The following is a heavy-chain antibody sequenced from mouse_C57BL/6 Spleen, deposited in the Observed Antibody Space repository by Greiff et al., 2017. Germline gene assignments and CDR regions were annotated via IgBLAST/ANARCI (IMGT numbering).Heavy chain of an antibody. V-gene: IGHV1-69*01. CDR2: IDPSDSYT. J-gene: IGHJ1*03. CDR1: GYTFTSYW. CDR3: ARSAYYGSSPWYVDF. D-gene: IGHD1-1*01. Sequence: QVQLQQPGAELVMPGASVKLSCKASGYTFTSYWMHWVKQRPGQGLEWIGEIDPSDSYTNYNQKFKGKSTLTVDKSSSAAIMQLSSLTSEDSAVYYCARSAYYGSSPWYVDFWGTGTTVTVSS.